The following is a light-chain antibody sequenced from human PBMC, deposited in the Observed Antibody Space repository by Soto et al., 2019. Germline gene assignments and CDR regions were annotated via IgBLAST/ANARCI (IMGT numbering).Light chain of an antibody. J-gene: IGKJ2*01. Sequence: EIVMTQSPAALSVSPGERATLSCRASHSVSSNLAWYQLKPGQAPRLLIYGASTRATGIPVRFSGSGSGTEFTLTISSLQSEELAVYYCQQYNNWPPYTFGPGTKLEIK. CDR2: GAS. CDR3: QQYNNWPPYT. V-gene: IGKV3-15*01. CDR1: HSVSSN.